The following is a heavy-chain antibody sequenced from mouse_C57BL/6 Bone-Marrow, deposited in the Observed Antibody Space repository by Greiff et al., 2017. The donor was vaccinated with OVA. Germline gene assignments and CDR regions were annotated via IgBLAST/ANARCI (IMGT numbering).Heavy chain of an antibody. CDR2: IYPRSGNT. V-gene: IGHV1-81*01. J-gene: IGHJ4*01. CDR1: GYTFTSYG. CDR3: ALITTVVAPMDY. D-gene: IGHD1-1*01. Sequence: QVQLKQSGAELARPGASVKLSCKASGYTFTSYGISWVKQRTGQGLEWIGEIYPRSGNTYYNEKFKGKATLTADKSSSTAYMELRSLTSEDSAVYFCALITTVVAPMDYWGQGTSVTVSS.